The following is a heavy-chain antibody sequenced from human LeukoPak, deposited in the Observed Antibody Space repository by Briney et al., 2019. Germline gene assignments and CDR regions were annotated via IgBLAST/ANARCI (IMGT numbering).Heavy chain of an antibody. J-gene: IGHJ3*02. CDR1: GFAFSTYW. Sequence: SGGSLRLSCAASGFAFSTYWMSWVRQAPGKGLEWVANIKQDGTEKYYVDSVKGRSTISRDNAKNSLYLQMNSLRAEDTAVYYCARWDGTHYENTFDIWGQGTMVTVSS. CDR3: ARWDGTHYENTFDI. V-gene: IGHV3-7*01. D-gene: IGHD3-22*01. CDR2: IKQDGTEK.